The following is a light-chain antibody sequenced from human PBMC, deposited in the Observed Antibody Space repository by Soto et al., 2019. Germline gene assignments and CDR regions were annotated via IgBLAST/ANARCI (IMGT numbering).Light chain of an antibody. CDR2: EVS. V-gene: IGLV2-8*01. CDR3: SSYAGSNNWV. J-gene: IGLJ3*02. CDR1: SGDVGGYNY. Sequence: QSALTQPPSASGSPGHSVTISCTGTSGDVGGYNYVSWYQQHPGKAPKLMIYEVSKRPSGVPDRFSGSKSGNTASLTVSGLQAEDEADYYCSSYAGSNNWVFGGGTKLTVL.